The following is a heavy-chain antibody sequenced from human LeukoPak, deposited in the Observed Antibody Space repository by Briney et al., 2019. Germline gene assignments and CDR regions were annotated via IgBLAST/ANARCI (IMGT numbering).Heavy chain of an antibody. CDR2: IRFDGISE. Sequence: GGSLRLSCAASGFTFNYYGMHWVRQAPGKGLEWVAFIRFDGISEYYADSVKGRFTISRDTSSNTLYLQMNSLRAEDTALYYCAAEYCSGGSCYTGHSGHDYWGQGTLVTVSS. CDR3: AAEYCSGGSCYTGHSGHDY. D-gene: IGHD2-15*01. V-gene: IGHV3-30*02. CDR1: GFTFNYYG. J-gene: IGHJ4*02.